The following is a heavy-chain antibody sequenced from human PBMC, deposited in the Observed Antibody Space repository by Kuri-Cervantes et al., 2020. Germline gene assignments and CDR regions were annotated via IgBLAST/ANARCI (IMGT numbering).Heavy chain of an antibody. D-gene: IGHD2-2*01. V-gene: IGHV1-18*04. CDR3: ARGPRGFSSRRYYFDF. Sequence: ASVKVSCKASGYTFTGYYMHWVRQAPGQGLEWMAWISPYNGNTLYEQNFKGRVSVTADTSTNTAYMEVRSLRSDDTAVYYCARGPRGFSSRRYYFDFWGQGTLVTVSS. CDR2: ISPYNGNT. CDR1: GYTFTGYY. J-gene: IGHJ4*02.